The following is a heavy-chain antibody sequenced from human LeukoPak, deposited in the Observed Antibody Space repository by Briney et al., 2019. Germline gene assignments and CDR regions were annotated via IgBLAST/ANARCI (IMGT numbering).Heavy chain of an antibody. CDR2: IGVYNGNT. CDR3: ARDSVAVRPGWFDP. V-gene: IGHV1-18*01. Sequence: ASVKVSCKASGYTFTTYGINWVRQAPGQGLEWLGWIGVYNGNTKYAQKFQGRVTMTTDTSTSTAYMELRSLRSDDTAVYYCARDSVAVRPGWFDPWGQGTLVIVSS. D-gene: IGHD6-6*01. J-gene: IGHJ5*02. CDR1: GYTFTTYG.